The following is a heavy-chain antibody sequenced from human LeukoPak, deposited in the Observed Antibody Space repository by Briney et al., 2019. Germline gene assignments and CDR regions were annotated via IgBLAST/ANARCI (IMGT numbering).Heavy chain of an antibody. CDR2: IYDGGST. CDR1: GASIGSTTYY. CDR3: ARGGGVNWYFDL. Sequence: SETLSLTCTVSGASIGSTTYYWDWFRQPPGKGLEWIGNIYDGGSTHYNPSLKSRLTMSVDTSKNQFSLKLSSVTAADTAVYYCARGGGVNWYFDLWGRGTLVTVSS. J-gene: IGHJ2*01. V-gene: IGHV4-39*07. D-gene: IGHD2-21*01.